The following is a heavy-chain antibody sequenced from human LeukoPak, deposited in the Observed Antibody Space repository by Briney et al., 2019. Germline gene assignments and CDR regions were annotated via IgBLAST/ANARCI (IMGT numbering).Heavy chain of an antibody. V-gene: IGHV3-48*03. J-gene: IGHJ2*01. CDR2: ISSSGSTI. CDR3: ARSADYWYFDL. CDR1: GFTFSNYD. Sequence: GGSLRLFCAASGFTFSNYDMNWDRQAPGKGLEWVSYISSSGSTIYYADSVKGRFTISRDNAKNSLYLQMNSLRAEDTAVYYCARSADYWYFDLWGRGTLVTVSS.